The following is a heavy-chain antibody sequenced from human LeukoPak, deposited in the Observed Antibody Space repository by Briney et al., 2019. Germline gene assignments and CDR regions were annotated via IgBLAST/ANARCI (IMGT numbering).Heavy chain of an antibody. Sequence: SETLSLTCTVSGDSISSHYWSWIRQPPGKGLEWIGYIYDSGSTNYNPSLKSRVTISVDTSKNQFSLKLSSVTAADTAVYYCARYKGVVTPRDAFDIWGQGTMVTVSS. CDR2: IYDSGST. CDR1: GDSISSHY. J-gene: IGHJ3*02. V-gene: IGHV4-59*11. D-gene: IGHD4-23*01. CDR3: ARYKGVVTPRDAFDI.